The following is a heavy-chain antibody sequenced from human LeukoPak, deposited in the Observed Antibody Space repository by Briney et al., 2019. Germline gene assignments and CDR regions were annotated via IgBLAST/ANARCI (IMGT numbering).Heavy chain of an antibody. D-gene: IGHD2-2*01. V-gene: IGHV4-34*01. CDR2: INHSGST. J-gene: IGHJ5*02. Sequence: PSETLSLTCTVSGGSISSYYWSWIRQPPGKGLEWIGEINHSGSTNYNPSLKSRVTISVDTSKNQFSLKLSSVTAAETAVYYCARGYIVVVPAAIGWFDPWGQGTLVTVSS. CDR1: GGSISSYY. CDR3: ARGYIVVVPAAIGWFDP.